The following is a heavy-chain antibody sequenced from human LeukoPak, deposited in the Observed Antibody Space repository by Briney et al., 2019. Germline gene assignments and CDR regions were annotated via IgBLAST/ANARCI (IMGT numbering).Heavy chain of an antibody. V-gene: IGHV3-23*01. CDR2: ISGSGGST. Sequence: GGSLRLSCAASGFTFSSYAMSWVRQAPGKGLEWVSGISGSGGSTYYADSGKGWFTISRDNSKNTLYLQMNSLRAEDTAVYYCAKGGSGSYWSYGMDVWGQGTTVTVSS. CDR3: AKGGSGSYWSYGMDV. J-gene: IGHJ6*02. CDR1: GFTFSSYA. D-gene: IGHD3-10*01.